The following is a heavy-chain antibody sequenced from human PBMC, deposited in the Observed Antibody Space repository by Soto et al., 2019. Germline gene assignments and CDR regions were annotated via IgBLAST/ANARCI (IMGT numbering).Heavy chain of an antibody. Sequence: QVQLQQWGAGLLKPSETLSLTCAVSGGSVSSGSYHWSWIRQPPGKGLEWIGYIYYGGSTNYNPSLKSRVTISLDTSKNQFSLKLSSVTAADTAVYYCARDFEPSPGFDPWGQGTLVTVSS. CDR3: ARDFEPSPGFDP. J-gene: IGHJ5*02. CDR2: IYYGGST. CDR1: GGSVSSGSYH. V-gene: IGHV4-61*01. D-gene: IGHD3-9*01.